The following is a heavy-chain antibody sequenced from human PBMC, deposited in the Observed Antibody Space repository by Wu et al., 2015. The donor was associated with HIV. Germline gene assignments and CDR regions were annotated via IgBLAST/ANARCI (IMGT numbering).Heavy chain of an antibody. Sequence: QAQLVQSGAEVKKPGASVKVSCKASGYTFTGYYINWLRQAPGQGLEWMGWISVYNGHTNYAQKLQGRVTMTTDTSTGTAYMELRSLRSDDTAVYYCARDCSSTSCPFDPWGQGTLVTVSS. CDR2: ISVYNGHT. CDR3: ARDCSSTSCPFDP. V-gene: IGHV1-18*04. D-gene: IGHD2-2*01. J-gene: IGHJ5*02. CDR1: GYTFTGYY.